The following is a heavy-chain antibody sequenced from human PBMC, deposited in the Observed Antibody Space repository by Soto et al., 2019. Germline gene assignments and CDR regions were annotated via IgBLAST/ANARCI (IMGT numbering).Heavy chain of an antibody. J-gene: IGHJ6*02. D-gene: IGHD3-3*01. V-gene: IGHV4-34*01. CDR3: ARGESYYDFWSGYHYYGMDV. CDR2: INHSGST. Sequence: SETLSLTCAVYSGSFSGYYWSWIRQPPGKGLEWIGEINHSGSTNYNPSLKSRVTISVDTSKNQFSLKLSSVTAADTAVYYCARGESYYDFWSGYHYYGMDVWGQGTTVTVSS. CDR1: SGSFSGYY.